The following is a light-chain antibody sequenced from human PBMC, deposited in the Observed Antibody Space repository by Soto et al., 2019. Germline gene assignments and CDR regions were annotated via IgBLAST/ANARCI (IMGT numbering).Light chain of an antibody. J-gene: IGKJ5*01. CDR1: QSISNY. V-gene: IGKV1-39*01. Sequence: DIQMTQSPSSLSASVRDRVTITCRASQSISNYLNWFQQKPGNAPSLLIYEASSLQRGVPSRFSGSGSGTDFTLTISSLQPEDFATYYCQQSYSTPPTFGQGTRLEIK. CDR2: EAS. CDR3: QQSYSTPPT.